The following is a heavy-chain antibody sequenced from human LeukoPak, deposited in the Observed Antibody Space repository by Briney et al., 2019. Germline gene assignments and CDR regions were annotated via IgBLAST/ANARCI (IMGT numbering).Heavy chain of an antibody. CDR3: ARDAAVIPDI. CDR2: ISSSGRTI. CDR1: GFIISHYE. D-gene: IGHD2-21*01. J-gene: IGHJ3*02. V-gene: IGHV3-48*03. Sequence: GGSLRLTCAASGFIISHYELNWVRQAPGKGPEWVSYISSSGRTIYYADSMKGRFTISRDNAKNSLYLQMNSLRAEDTAVYYCARDAAVIPDIWGQGTMVTVSS.